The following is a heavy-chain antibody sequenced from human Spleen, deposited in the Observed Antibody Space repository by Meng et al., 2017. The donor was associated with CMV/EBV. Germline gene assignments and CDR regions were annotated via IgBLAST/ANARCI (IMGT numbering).Heavy chain of an antibody. CDR3: ARRREVPLANWHFDR. Sequence: GESLKISCKASGYSFISYWIGWVRQMPGKGLEWMGIIYPGDSDTKYSPSFEGQVTISADKSTNTAYLQWNSLKASDTAMYYCARRREVPLANWHFDRWGRGTLVTVSS. CDR2: IYPGDSDT. D-gene: IGHD1-1*01. J-gene: IGHJ2*01. CDR1: GYSFISYW. V-gene: IGHV5-51*01.